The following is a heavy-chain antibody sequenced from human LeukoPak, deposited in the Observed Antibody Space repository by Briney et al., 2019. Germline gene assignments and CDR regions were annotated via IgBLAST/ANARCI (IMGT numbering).Heavy chain of an antibody. CDR2: ISYDGPNK. CDR3: ARGGPAAGRFDY. Sequence: GGSLRLSCAASGFTFSSYGMHWVRQAPGKGLEWVAVISYDGPNKYYADSVKGRFTISRDNSKNTLYLQMNSLRAEDTAVYYCARGGPAAGRFDYWGQGTLVTVSS. V-gene: IGHV3-33*05. D-gene: IGHD6-13*01. J-gene: IGHJ4*02. CDR1: GFTFSSYG.